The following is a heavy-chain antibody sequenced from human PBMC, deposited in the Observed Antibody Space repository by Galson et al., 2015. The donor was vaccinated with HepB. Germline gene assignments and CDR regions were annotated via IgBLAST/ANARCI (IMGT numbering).Heavy chain of an antibody. CDR2: INTVSTAI. CDR3: ARGVMRLVDY. J-gene: IGHJ4*02. D-gene: IGHD3-16*01. Sequence: SLRLSCAASGFTFSSYSMNWVRQAPGKGLERVSYINTVSTAIYYADSVKGRFTISRDNDRNSLYLQMNSLRAEDTAVYYCARGVMRLVDYRGQGTLVTVSS. V-gene: IGHV3-48*01. CDR1: GFTFSSYS.